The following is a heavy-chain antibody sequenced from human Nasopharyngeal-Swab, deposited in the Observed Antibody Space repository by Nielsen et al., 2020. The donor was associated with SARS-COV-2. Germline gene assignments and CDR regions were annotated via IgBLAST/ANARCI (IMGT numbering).Heavy chain of an antibody. CDR3: ARDLRDIAERFHPGGMDV. CDR1: GGSISSGSYY. J-gene: IGHJ6*02. D-gene: IGHD5-12*01. CDR2: IYTSGST. V-gene: IGHV4-61*02. Sequence: LRLSCTVSGGSISSGSYYWSWIRQPAGKGLEWIGRIYTSGSTNYNPSLKSRVTISVDTSKNQFSLKLSSVTAADTAVYYCARDLRDIAERFHPGGMDVWGQGTTVTVSS.